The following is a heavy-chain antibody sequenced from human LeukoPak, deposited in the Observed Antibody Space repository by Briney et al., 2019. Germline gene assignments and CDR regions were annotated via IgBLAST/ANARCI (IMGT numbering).Heavy chain of an antibody. CDR2: ISGSSSTT. CDR1: GFIFTNYA. D-gene: IGHD1-26*01. Sequence: GGSLRLSCAASGFIFTNYAVSWVRQAPGKGLEWVSAISGSSSTTYYADSVKGRFTISRDNSKNTLYLQINSLRADDTAVYYCAREIRGYSYFDYWGQGTLVAVSS. CDR3: AREIRGYSYFDY. V-gene: IGHV3-23*01. J-gene: IGHJ4*02.